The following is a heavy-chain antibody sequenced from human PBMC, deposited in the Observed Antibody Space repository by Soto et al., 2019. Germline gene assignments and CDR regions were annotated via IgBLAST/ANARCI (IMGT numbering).Heavy chain of an antibody. CDR2: INAGNGNT. D-gene: IGHD6-19*01. V-gene: IGHV1-3*01. CDR1: GYTFTNYG. CDR3: ARSGYSSGWYHWYFDF. J-gene: IGHJ2*01. Sequence: ASVKVSCKASGYTFTNYGIQWVRQAPGQRLEWMGWINAGNGNTKYSQKLQGRVTINRDTSASTAYMELSSLRFEDTAVYYCARSGYSSGWYHWYFDFWGRGTLVTVSS.